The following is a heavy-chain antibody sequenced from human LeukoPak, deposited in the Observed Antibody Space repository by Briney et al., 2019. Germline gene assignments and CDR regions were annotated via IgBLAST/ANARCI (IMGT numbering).Heavy chain of an antibody. Sequence: GGSLRLSCAASGFSFSDYYMSWIRQAPGKGLEWVSYISSSGSTIYYADSVKGRFTISRDNAKNSLYLQMNSLRAEDTAVYYCASLYYDFWSGYAFDYWGQGTLVTVSS. D-gene: IGHD3-3*01. CDR1: GFSFSDYY. CDR2: ISSSGSTI. CDR3: ASLYYDFWSGYAFDY. V-gene: IGHV3-11*04. J-gene: IGHJ4*02.